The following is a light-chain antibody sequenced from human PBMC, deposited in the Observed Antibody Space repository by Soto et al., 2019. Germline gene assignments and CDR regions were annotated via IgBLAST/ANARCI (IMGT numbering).Light chain of an antibody. CDR3: QQYNSYPWT. Sequence: QMTQAPSSLSAAGGSRVTITCRASQSISSWLAWYQQKPGKAPKLLIFDASSLESGVPSRFSGSGSGTEFTLTISSLQPDDFATYYRQQYNSYPWTLGQGTKVDIK. CDR1: QSISSW. J-gene: IGKJ1*01. CDR2: DAS. V-gene: IGKV1-5*01.